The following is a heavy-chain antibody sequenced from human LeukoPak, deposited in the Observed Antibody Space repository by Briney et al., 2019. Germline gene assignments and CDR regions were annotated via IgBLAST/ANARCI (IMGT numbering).Heavy chain of an antibody. CDR3: TTSENTVVIRY. CDR2: IKSKTDGGTT. CDR1: GFIFSNAW. J-gene: IGHJ4*02. Sequence: GGSLRLSCAASGFIFSNAWMSWVRRAPGKGLEGVGRIKSKTDGGTTDYAAPVKGRFTISRDDSKNTLFLQMNSLKTEDTGVYYCTTSENTVVIRYWGQGTLVTVSS. V-gene: IGHV3-15*01. D-gene: IGHD4-23*01.